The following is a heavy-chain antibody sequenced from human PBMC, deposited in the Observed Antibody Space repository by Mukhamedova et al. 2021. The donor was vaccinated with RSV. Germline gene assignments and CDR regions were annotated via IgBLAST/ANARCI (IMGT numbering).Heavy chain of an antibody. CDR1: SSYA. CDR3: AREGGIERGGLDY. J-gene: IGHJ4*02. V-gene: IGHV3-30*04. D-gene: IGHD6-13*01. Sequence: SSYAMHWVRQAPGKGLEWVAVISYDGSNKYYADSVKGRFTISRDNSKNTLYLQMNSLRAEDTAVYYCAREGGIERGGLDYWGQGT. CDR2: ISYDGSNK.